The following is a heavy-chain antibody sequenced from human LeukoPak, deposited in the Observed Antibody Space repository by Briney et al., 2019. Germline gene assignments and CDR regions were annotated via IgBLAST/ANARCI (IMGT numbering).Heavy chain of an antibody. CDR3: ARDDDYGDYFDY. D-gene: IGHD4-17*01. CDR2: IWYDGSNK. V-gene: IGHV3-33*01. CDR1: GFTFSSYG. J-gene: IGHJ4*02. Sequence: GRSLRLSCAASGFTFSSYGMHWVRQAPGKGLEWVAVIWYDGSNKYYADSVKGRFTISRDNSKNTLYLQMNSLRAEDTAVYYCARDDDYGDYFDYWGQGTLVTVSS.